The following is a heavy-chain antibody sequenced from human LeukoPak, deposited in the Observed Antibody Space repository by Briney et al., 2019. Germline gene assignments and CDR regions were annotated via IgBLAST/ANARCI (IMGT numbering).Heavy chain of an antibody. Sequence: GASLKISCKGSGYRFTSYWIGWVRQMPGKGVEWMGIIYPGDSDTRYSPSFQGQVTISADKSISTAYLQWSSLKASDTAMYYCARLLASSGSYFDYWGQGTLVTVSS. CDR1: GYRFTSYW. D-gene: IGHD1-26*01. CDR3: ARLLASSGSYFDY. V-gene: IGHV5-51*01. J-gene: IGHJ4*02. CDR2: IYPGDSDT.